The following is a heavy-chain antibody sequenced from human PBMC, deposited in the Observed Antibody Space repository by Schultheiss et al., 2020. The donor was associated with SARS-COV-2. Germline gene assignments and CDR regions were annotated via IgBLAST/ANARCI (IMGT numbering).Heavy chain of an antibody. CDR1: GGTFSSYA. V-gene: IGHV1-69*13. Sequence: SVKVSCKASGGTFSSYAFSWVRQAPGQGLEWMGGIIPIFGTSNYAQKFQGRVTITADESTSTAYMELSSLRSEDTAVYYCARDPGSGGGDRRYDFWSGYSPGYYYYGMDVWGQGTTVTVSS. CDR2: IIPIFGTS. CDR3: ARDPGSGGGDRRYDFWSGYSPGYYYYGMDV. J-gene: IGHJ6*02. D-gene: IGHD3-3*01.